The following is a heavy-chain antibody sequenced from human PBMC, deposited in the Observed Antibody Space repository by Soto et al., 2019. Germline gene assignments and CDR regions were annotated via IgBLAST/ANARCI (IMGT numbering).Heavy chain of an antibody. CDR1: GFTFGDYA. CDR3: AKDSGSSWTYGMDV. Sequence: EVQLVESGGGLVQPGRSLRLSCAASGFTFGDYAMHWVRQAPGKGLEWVSGISWNSGSIGYADSVKGRFTISRDNAKNSLYLQMNSLRAEDTALYYCAKDSGSSWTYGMDVWGQGTTVTVSS. V-gene: IGHV3-9*01. D-gene: IGHD6-13*01. J-gene: IGHJ6*02. CDR2: ISWNSGSI.